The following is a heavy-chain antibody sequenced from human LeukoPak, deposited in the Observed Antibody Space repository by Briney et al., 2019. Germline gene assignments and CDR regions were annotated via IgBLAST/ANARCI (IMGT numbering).Heavy chain of an antibody. J-gene: IGHJ4*02. CDR3: ARVSPYSGSYYRSYYFDY. D-gene: IGHD1-26*01. Sequence: PGGSLRLSCAASGFTVSSNYMSWVRQAPGKGLEWVSVIYSGGSTYYADSVKGRFTISRDNSKNTLYLQMNSLRAEDTAVYYCARVSPYSGSYYRSYYFDYWGQGTLVTVSS. CDR1: GFTVSSNY. V-gene: IGHV3-53*01. CDR2: IYSGGST.